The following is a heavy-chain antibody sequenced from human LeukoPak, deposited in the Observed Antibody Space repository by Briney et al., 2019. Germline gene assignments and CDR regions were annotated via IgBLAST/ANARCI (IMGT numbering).Heavy chain of an antibody. CDR2: IKQDGSEK. V-gene: IGHV3-7*01. CDR3: ARGGEADIVVVPAARPRWFDP. CDR1: GFTFSSYW. J-gene: IGHJ5*02. D-gene: IGHD2-2*01. Sequence: GGSLRLSCAASGFTFSSYWMSWVRQAPGKGLEWVANIKQDGSEKYYVDSVKGRFTISRDNAKNSLYLQMNSLRAEDTAVYYCARGGEADIVVVPAARPRWFDPWGQGTLVTVSS.